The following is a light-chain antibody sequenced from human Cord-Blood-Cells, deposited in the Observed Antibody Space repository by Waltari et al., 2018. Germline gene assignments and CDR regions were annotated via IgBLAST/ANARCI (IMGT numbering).Light chain of an antibody. Sequence: EIVLTQSPPTLSLSPGASATLSCRASQSVSSYLAWYQQKPGQAPRLLIYDASNRATGIPARFSGSGSGTDFTLTISSLEPEDFAVYYCQQRSNWWTFGQGTKVEIK. CDR1: QSVSSY. CDR3: QQRSNWWT. CDR2: DAS. V-gene: IGKV3-11*01. J-gene: IGKJ1*01.